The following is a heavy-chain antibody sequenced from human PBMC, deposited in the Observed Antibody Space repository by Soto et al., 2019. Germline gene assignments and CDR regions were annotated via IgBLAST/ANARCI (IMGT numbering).Heavy chain of an antibody. V-gene: IGHV4-59*08. Sequence: PSETLSLTCTVSGGSISSYYWNWIRQPPGKGLEWIGYIYYSGSTNYNPSLKSRVTISVDTSKNQFSLKLSSVTAADTAVYYCVRWDWLEKSAFDIWGQGTMVTVSS. CDR1: GGSISSYY. D-gene: IGHD3-9*01. J-gene: IGHJ3*02. CDR2: IYYSGST. CDR3: VRWDWLEKSAFDI.